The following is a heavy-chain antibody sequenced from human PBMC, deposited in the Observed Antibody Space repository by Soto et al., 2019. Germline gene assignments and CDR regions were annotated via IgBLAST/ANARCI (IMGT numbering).Heavy chain of an antibody. CDR3: AQALVFTGGDGFDI. D-gene: IGHD1-1*01. CDR2: IYYSGNT. CDR1: GGSITTGGRY. V-gene: IGHV4-31*02. J-gene: IGHJ3*02. Sequence: QVRLQEWGPGLVKPSQTLSLKCSVSGGSITTGGRYWSWIRQLPGKGLEWIGDIYYSGNTYYNASLTSRVTISVEAAKNQISLKLSSVTAADTALYYCAQALVFTGGDGFDIWGQGRLVTVSS.